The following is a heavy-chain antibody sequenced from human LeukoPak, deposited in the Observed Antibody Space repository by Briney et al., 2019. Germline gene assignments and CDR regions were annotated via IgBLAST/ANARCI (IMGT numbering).Heavy chain of an antibody. J-gene: IGHJ4*02. D-gene: IGHD3-16*01. CDR1: GFTFSGSA. CDR2: IRSKANSYAT. V-gene: IGHV3-73*01. CDR3: TTTQGGC. Sequence: NPGGSLKLSCSASGFTFSGSAMPWVRQAPGKGLEWVGRIRSKANSYATAYAASVKGRFTISRDDSKNTAYLQMNSLKTEDTAVYYCTTTQGGCWGQGTLVTVSS.